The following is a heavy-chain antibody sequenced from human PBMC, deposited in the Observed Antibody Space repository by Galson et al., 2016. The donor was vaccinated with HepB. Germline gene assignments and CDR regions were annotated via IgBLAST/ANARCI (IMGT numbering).Heavy chain of an antibody. Sequence: SLRLSCAGSGFTFGNFQMHWVRQAPGKGLMWVAHIDTDVSNLGYAESVAGRFTISRDNAKNTLSLQMKRLRVEDTAVDYCIRDRDLKVGTAYYDAFDIWGQGTMVTVSS. CDR1: GFTFGNFQ. CDR3: IRDRDLKVGTAYYDAFDI. J-gene: IGHJ3*02. CDR2: IDTDVSNL. V-gene: IGHV3-74*01. D-gene: IGHD2-21*02.